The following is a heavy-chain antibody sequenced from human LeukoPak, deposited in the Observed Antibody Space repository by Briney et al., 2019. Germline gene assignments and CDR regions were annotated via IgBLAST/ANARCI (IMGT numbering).Heavy chain of an antibody. Sequence: SETLSLTCTVSGGSISSYYWSWIRQPPGKGLEWIGYIYYSGNTNYNPSLKSRVTISLDTSKNQFSLKLSSVTAADTAVYYCARLPSPDYDFWSGYFNNWFDPWGQGTLVTVSS. V-gene: IGHV4-59*08. J-gene: IGHJ5*02. CDR2: IYYSGNT. CDR3: ARLPSPDYDFWSGYFNNWFDP. D-gene: IGHD3-3*01. CDR1: GGSISSYY.